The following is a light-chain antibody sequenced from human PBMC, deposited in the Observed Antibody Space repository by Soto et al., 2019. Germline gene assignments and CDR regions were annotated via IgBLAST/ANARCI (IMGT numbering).Light chain of an antibody. Sequence: EIVLTQSPVTLSLSPGERATLSCRASHSVTRDYLAWYQQKPGQAPRLLIYAASSRATGIPDRFSGSGSGTDFTLTITRLEPEDFAVYYCQHYQYFRFSSTWTFGQGTKVDIK. CDR2: AAS. CDR1: HSVTRDY. J-gene: IGKJ1*01. CDR3: QHYQYFRFSSTWT. V-gene: IGKV3-20*01.